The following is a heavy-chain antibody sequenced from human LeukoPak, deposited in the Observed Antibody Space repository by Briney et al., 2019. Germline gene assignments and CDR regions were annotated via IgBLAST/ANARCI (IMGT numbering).Heavy chain of an antibody. D-gene: IGHD6-19*01. CDR3: ARDRGSSGWKYYYYYYGLDV. Sequence: ASVKVSCKASRYTFTGYYMHWVRQAPGQGLEWMGWINPNSGGTNYAQKFQGRVTMTRDTSISTAYMELSRLRSDDTAVYYCARDRGSSGWKYYYYYYGLDVWGQGTTVTVFS. CDR1: RYTFTGYY. J-gene: IGHJ6*02. V-gene: IGHV1-2*02. CDR2: INPNSGGT.